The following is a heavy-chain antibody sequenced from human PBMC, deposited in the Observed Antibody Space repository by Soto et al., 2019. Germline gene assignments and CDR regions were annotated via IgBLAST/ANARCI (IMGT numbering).Heavy chain of an antibody. CDR2: IYYSGST. D-gene: IGHD2-2*03. J-gene: IGHJ6*02. CDR3: ARVWIPRNYYYGMDV. CDR1: GGSISSGGYY. V-gene: IGHV4-31*03. Sequence: PSETLSLTCTVSGGSISSGGYYWSWIRQHPGKGLEWIGYIYYSGSTYYNPSLKSRVTISVDTSKNQFSLKLSSVTAADTAVYYCARVWIPRNYYYGMDVWGQGTTVTVSS.